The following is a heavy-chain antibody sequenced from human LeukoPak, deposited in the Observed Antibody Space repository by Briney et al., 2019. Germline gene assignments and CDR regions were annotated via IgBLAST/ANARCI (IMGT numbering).Heavy chain of an antibody. Sequence: SQTLSLTFAISGDSVSINIAAWNWIRQSPSRGLEWLGRTYYRSKWYSDYAVSVRSRLTINADTSRNQFSLQMNSVTPEDTAVYYCASAGFRAFQIWGQGTTVTVSS. D-gene: IGHD3-9*01. J-gene: IGHJ3*02. CDR3: ASAGFRAFQI. CDR1: GDSVSINIAA. V-gene: IGHV6-1*01. CDR2: TYYRSKWYS.